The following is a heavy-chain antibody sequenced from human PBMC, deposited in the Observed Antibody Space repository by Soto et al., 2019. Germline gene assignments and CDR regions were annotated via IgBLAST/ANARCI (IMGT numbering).Heavy chain of an antibody. CDR3: VRDVATPGYPDK. J-gene: IGHJ4*02. CDR2: IVPIVDTS. D-gene: IGHD5-12*01. Sequence: QVQLVQSGAEVRQPASSVKVSCKTSGGTFSSYAISWVRQAPGQGLEWMGGIVPIVDTSTYAQKFQGRVTITADESTNTVYMALSSLRSDETAVYYCVRDVATPGYPDKWGQGTLVTVSS. V-gene: IGHV1-69*12. CDR1: GGTFSSYA.